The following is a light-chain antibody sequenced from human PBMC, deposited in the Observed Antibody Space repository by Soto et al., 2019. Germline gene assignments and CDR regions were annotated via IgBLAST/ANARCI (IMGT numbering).Light chain of an antibody. J-gene: IGKJ2*01. CDR1: QSVSTD. CDR3: QHRSNWPGT. CDR2: DAS. Sequence: EIVLTQSPATLSLSPGERATLPCRASQSVSTDLVWYQHKPGQPPRLLIYDASKRASGIPARFSGSGSGTDFSLTVINLEPEDFAVYYCQHRSNWPGTFGQGTKVEIK. V-gene: IGKV3-11*01.